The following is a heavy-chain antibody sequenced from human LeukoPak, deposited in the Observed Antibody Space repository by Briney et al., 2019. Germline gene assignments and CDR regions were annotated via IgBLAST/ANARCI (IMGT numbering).Heavy chain of an antibody. Sequence: SETLSLTCTVSGASVSSYYWSWIRQPPGKGLEWIGYIYYSGTTNYNPSLKSRVTISVDTSKNQFSLKLSSVTAADTAVYYCARLEYYYVSGNYYKLFDYWGQGTLVTVCS. D-gene: IGHD3-10*01. J-gene: IGHJ4*02. V-gene: IGHV4-59*02. CDR1: GASVSSYY. CDR3: ARLEYYYVSGNYYKLFDY. CDR2: IYYSGTT.